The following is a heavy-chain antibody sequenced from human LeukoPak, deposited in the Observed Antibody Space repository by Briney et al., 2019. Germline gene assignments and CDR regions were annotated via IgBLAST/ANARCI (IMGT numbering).Heavy chain of an antibody. CDR2: IYYSGST. CDR3: ARENYGVSDY. Sequence: ESSETLSLTCTVSGGSISSYYWSWIRQPPGKGLEWIGYIYYSGSTYYNPSLKSRVTISVDTSKNQFSLKLSSVTAADTAVYYCARENYGVSDYWGQGTLVTVSS. J-gene: IGHJ4*02. CDR1: GGSISSYY. D-gene: IGHD4/OR15-4a*01. V-gene: IGHV4-59*12.